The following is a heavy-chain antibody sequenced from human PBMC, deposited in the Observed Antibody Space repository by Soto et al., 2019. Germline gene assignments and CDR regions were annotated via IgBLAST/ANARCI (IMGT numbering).Heavy chain of an antibody. Sequence: SETLSLTCTFSGGSISSGDYYWSWIRQPPRKGLEWIGYIYYSGSTYYNPSLKSRVTISVDTSKNQFSLKLSSVTAADTAVYYCARDNYYGSGVASDVWGQGTTVTVSS. CDR3: ARDNYYGSGVASDV. CDR2: IYYSGST. CDR1: GGSISSGDYY. V-gene: IGHV4-30-4*01. D-gene: IGHD3-10*01. J-gene: IGHJ6*02.